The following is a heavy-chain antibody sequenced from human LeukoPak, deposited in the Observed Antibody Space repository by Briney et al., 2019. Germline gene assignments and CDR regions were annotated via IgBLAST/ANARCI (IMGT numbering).Heavy chain of an antibody. D-gene: IGHD3-10*01. CDR2: INHSGST. CDR3: ARRLWFGEYPLYYYMDV. V-gene: IGHV4-34*01. CDR1: GGSFSGYY. Sequence: SETLSLTCAVYGGSFSGYYWSWIRQPPGKGLEWIGEINHSGSTNYNPSLKSRVTISVDTSKNQFSLKLSSVTAADTAVYYCARRLWFGEYPLYYYMDVWGKGTTVTVSS. J-gene: IGHJ6*03.